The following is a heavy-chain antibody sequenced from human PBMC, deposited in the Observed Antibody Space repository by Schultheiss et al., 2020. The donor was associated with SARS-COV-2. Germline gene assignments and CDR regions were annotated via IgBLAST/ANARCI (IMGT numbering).Heavy chain of an antibody. CDR2: IYYSGST. J-gene: IGHJ2*01. V-gene: IGHV4-59*05. CDR1: GGSISSYY. CDR3: AGIDYGDYNDFDL. Sequence: SETLSLTCTVSGGSISSYYWSWIRQPPGKGLEWIGSIYYSGSTYYNPSLKSRVTISVDTSKNQFSLKLSSVTAADTAVYYCAGIDYGDYNDFDLWGRGTLVTVSS. D-gene: IGHD4-17*01.